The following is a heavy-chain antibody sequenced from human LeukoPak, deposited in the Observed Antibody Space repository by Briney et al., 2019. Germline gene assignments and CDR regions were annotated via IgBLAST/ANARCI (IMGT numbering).Heavy chain of an antibody. CDR2: ISGSGDTT. CDR1: GFTFSRSA. J-gene: IGHJ4*02. V-gene: IGHV3-23*01. Sequence: GGSLRLSCAASGFTFSRSAMSWVRQTPGKGLEWVSGISGSGDTTYYADSVKGRFTISRDNSKNTLSLQMNSLSADDTAVYFCAKVGNSNYAFVYWGQGTLVTVSS. CDR3: AKVGNSNYAFVY. D-gene: IGHD1-7*01.